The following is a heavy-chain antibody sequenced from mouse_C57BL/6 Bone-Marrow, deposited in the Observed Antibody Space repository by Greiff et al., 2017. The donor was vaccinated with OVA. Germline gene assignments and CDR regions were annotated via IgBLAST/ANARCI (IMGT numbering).Heavy chain of an antibody. D-gene: IGHD1-1*01. CDR3: TRGGYGSSSFDY. J-gene: IGHJ2*01. V-gene: IGHV5-9-1*02. Sequence: EVNLVESGEGLVKPGGSLKLSCAASGFTFSSYAMSWVRQTPEKRLEWVAYISSGGDYIYYADTVKGRFTISRDNARNTLYLQMSSLKSEDTAMYYCTRGGYGSSSFDYWGQGTTLTVSS. CDR1: GFTFSSYA. CDR2: ISSGGDYI.